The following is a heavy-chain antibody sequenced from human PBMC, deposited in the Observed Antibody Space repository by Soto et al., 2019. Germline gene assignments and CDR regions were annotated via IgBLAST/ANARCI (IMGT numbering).Heavy chain of an antibody. CDR1: GGTFSTYT. Sequence: QVQLVQSGAEVKKPGSSVKVSCKASGGTFSTYTITWVRQAPGQGLEWMGRIIRIIGIINYAQKFQGRVTISADKFTGSAYMELTGLRSDDTAVYYCAGDPDSHYNASHASSDPWGQGTLGTVSS. D-gene: IGHD3-16*01. V-gene: IGHV1-69*08. CDR3: AGDPDSHYNASHASSDP. J-gene: IGHJ5*02. CDR2: IIRIIGII.